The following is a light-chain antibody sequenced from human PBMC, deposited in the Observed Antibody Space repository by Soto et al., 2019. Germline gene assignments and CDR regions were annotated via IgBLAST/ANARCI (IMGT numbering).Light chain of an antibody. Sequence: QSVLTQPASVSGSPGQSITISCTGTSSDVGAYNYVSWYKQHPGKAPKLMIYDVSSRPSGISNRFSGSKSGNTASLTVSGLQAEDEADYYCSSYTSSNTVLFGGGTKLTVL. CDR2: DVS. J-gene: IGLJ2*01. CDR3: SSYTSSNTVL. CDR1: SSDVGAYNY. V-gene: IGLV2-14*01.